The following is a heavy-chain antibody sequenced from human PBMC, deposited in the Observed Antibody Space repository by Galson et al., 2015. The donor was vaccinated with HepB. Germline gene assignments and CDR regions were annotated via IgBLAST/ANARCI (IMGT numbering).Heavy chain of an antibody. V-gene: IGHV3-33*01. Sequence: SLRLSCAASGFTFSSYGMHWVRQAPGKGLEWVAVIWYDGSNKYYADSVKGRFTISRDNSKNTLYLQMNSLRAEDTAVYYCARDQYYDMPYYYYYGMDVWGQGTTVTVSS. J-gene: IGHJ6*02. CDR3: ARDQYYDMPYYYYYGMDV. D-gene: IGHD3-3*01. CDR1: GFTFSSYG. CDR2: IWYDGSNK.